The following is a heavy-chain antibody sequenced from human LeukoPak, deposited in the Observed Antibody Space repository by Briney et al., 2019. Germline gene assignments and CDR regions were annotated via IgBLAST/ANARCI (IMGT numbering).Heavy chain of an antibody. CDR3: ARDLGAPTVTDDYYYYYGMDV. CDR1: GGSISSYY. CDR2: IYHSGST. D-gene: IGHD4-17*01. V-gene: IGHV4-59*01. J-gene: IGHJ6*02. Sequence: PSETLSLTCTDSGGSISSYYWTWIGQPPGKGLERIWYIYHSGSTNYNPSLESRVSISVDTSRKQFSLKLSSVTAADTAVYYCARDLGAPTVTDDYYYYYGMDVWGQGTTVTVSS.